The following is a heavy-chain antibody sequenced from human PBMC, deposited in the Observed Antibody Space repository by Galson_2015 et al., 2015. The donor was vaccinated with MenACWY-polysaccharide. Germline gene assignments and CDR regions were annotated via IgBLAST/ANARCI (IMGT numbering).Heavy chain of an antibody. CDR3: ARWPSPGNPDAYLDY. V-gene: IGHV1-8*01. CDR2: MNPNSGNT. J-gene: IGHJ4*02. Sequence: SVKVSCKASGYTFNSYDINWVRQATGQGLEWMGWMNPNSGNTGYAQKLQGRVTMTRDTSINTAYMELSSLTSEDTAVYYCARWPSPGNPDAYLDYWGQGTLVTVSS. CDR1: GYTFNSYD.